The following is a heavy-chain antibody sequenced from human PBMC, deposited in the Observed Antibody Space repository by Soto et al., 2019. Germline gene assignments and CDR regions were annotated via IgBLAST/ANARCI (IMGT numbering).Heavy chain of an antibody. D-gene: IGHD3-9*01. V-gene: IGHV3-74*01. CDR2: INADGGST. J-gene: IGHJ4*02. Sequence: VGSLRLSCAASGFTFSNDWMHWVRQAPGKGLEWVSRINADGGSTHYADSVRGRFTISRDNAKNTLFLQLNSLRVEDTAIYYCIKVLTRGVGVPRFYFDSWGQGTLVTVSS. CDR3: IKVLTRGVGVPRFYFDS. CDR1: GFTFSNDW.